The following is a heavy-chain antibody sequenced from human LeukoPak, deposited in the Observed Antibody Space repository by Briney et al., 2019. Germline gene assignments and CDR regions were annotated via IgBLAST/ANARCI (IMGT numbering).Heavy chain of an antibody. CDR3: ARGPAVAATRGAFDI. Sequence: SETLSLTCAVYGESFSNYYWSWIRQPPGKGLEWIGEINHSGSTNYNRSLKSRVTISVDTSKNQFSLKLSSVTAADTAVYYCARGPAVAATRGAFDIWGQGTMVTVSS. D-gene: IGHD6-19*01. CDR1: GESFSNYY. J-gene: IGHJ3*02. CDR2: INHSGST. V-gene: IGHV4-34*01.